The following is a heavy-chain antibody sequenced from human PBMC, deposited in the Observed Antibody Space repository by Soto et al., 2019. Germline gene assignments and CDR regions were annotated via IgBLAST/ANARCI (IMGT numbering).Heavy chain of an antibody. V-gene: IGHV4-34*01. D-gene: IGHD2-21*01. CDR2: IYYSGST. CDR1: GGSFSGYY. CDR3: ARPLYTYCGGDCYFDY. J-gene: IGHJ4*02. Sequence: PSETLSLTCAVYGGSFSGYYWSWIRQPPGKGLEWIGSIYYSGSTYYNPSLKSRVTISVDTSKNQFSLKLSSVTAADTAVYYCARPLYTYCGGDCYFDYWGQGTLVTSPQ.